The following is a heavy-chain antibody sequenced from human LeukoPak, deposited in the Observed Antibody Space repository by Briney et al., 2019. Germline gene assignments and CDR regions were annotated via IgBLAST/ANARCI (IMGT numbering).Heavy chain of an antibody. Sequence: ASVKVSCKASGYTFTSYDINWVRQATGQGPEWMGWMNPNSGNTGYAQKFQGRVTITRNTSISTAYMELSSLRSEDTAVYYCARSALKDVDLDYWGQGTLVTVSS. J-gene: IGHJ4*02. D-gene: IGHD5-24*01. V-gene: IGHV1-8*03. CDR2: MNPNSGNT. CDR1: GYTFTSYD. CDR3: ARSALKDVDLDY.